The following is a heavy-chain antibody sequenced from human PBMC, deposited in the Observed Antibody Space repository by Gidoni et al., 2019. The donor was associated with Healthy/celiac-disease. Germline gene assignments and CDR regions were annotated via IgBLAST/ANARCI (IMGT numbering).Heavy chain of an antibody. CDR2: IWYDGSNK. J-gene: IGHJ4*02. CDR1: GFTLSSYG. CDR3: ARDLGGNSAFDY. Sequence: QVQLVESGGGVVQPGRSLRLSCAASGFTLSSYGMHWVRQAPGKGLEWVAVIWYDGSNKYYADSVKGRFTISRDNSKNTLYLQMNSLRAEDTAVYYCARDLGGNSAFDYWGQGTLVTVSS. D-gene: IGHD2-21*02. V-gene: IGHV3-33*01.